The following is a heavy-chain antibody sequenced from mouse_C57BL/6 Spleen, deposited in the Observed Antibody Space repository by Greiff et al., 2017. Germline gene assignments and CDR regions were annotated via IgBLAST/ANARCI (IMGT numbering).Heavy chain of an antibody. J-gene: IGHJ1*03. CDR1: GYTFTDYY. CDR3: SRHWPSHWYCDV. Sequence: EVQLQQSGPELVKPGASVKISCKASGYTFTDYYMNWVKQSHGKSLEWIGDINPNNGGTSYNQKFTGKATLTVDKSSSTAYMELSSLPSEDSAFDDFSRHWPSHWYCDVWGTGTTVTVSS. D-gene: IGHD4-1*01. V-gene: IGHV1-26*01. CDR2: INPNNGGT.